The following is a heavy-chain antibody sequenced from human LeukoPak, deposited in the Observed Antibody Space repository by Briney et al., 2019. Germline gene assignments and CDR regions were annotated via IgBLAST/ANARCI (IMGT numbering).Heavy chain of an antibody. J-gene: IGHJ4*02. D-gene: IGHD1-1*01. V-gene: IGHV3-53*05. CDR3: ARDPGPRERYYFDY. Sequence: PGGSLRLSCAASGLTVSSKYMSWVRQAPGKGLEWVSAIYSGGSTYYADSVKGRLTISRDNSKNTLYLQMNSLRAEDTAVYYCARDPGPRERYYFDYWGQGTLVTVSS. CDR1: GLTVSSKY. CDR2: IYSGGST.